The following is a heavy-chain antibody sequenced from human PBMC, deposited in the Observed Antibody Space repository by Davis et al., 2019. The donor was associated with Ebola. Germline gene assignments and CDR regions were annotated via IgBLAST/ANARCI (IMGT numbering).Heavy chain of an antibody. CDR3: AARRHLWFGEPYGGGDIYYYYYGMDV. D-gene: IGHD3-10*01. CDR2: IVVGSGNT. Sequence: SVKVSCKASGFTFTSSAMQWVRQARGQRLEWIGWIVVGSGNTNYAQKFQERVTITRDMSTSTAYMELSSLRSEDTAVYYCAARRHLWFGEPYGGGDIYYYYYGMDVWGQETTVTVSS. V-gene: IGHV1-58*02. J-gene: IGHJ6*02. CDR1: GFTFTSSA.